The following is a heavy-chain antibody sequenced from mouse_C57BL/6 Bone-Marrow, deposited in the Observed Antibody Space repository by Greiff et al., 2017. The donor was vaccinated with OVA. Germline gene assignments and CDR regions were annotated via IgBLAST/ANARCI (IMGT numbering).Heavy chain of an antibody. D-gene: IGHD3-2*02. V-gene: IGHV4-1*01. Sequence: EVQLQESGGGLVQPGGSLKLSCAASGIAFSRYWMSWVRRAPGKGLEWIGEINPDSSTINYAPSLKDKFIISRDNAKNTLYLQMSKVRSEDTALYYCARCSSGFQYYFDYWGQGTTLTVSS. CDR3: ARCSSGFQYYFDY. J-gene: IGHJ2*01. CDR2: INPDSSTI. CDR1: GIAFSRYW.